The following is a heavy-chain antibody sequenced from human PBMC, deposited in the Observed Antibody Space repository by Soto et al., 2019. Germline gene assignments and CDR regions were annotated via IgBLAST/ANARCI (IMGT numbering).Heavy chain of an antibody. D-gene: IGHD1-26*01. CDR3: ATFTSYFSAEYFQH. J-gene: IGHJ1*01. CDR2: ISAYNGNT. V-gene: IGHV1-18*01. Sequence: QVQLVQSGAEVKKPGASVKVSCKASGYTFTSYGISWVRQAPGQGLEWMGWISAYNGNTNYTQKLQGRVTMTTDPSTSTAYMELRSLRSDDTAVYYCATFTSYFSAEYFQHWGQGTLVTVSS. CDR1: GYTFTSYG.